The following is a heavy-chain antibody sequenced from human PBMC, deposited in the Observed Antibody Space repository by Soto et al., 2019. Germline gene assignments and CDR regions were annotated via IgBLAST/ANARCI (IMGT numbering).Heavy chain of an antibody. CDR3: ARGRRRRDYYYYYGMDV. Sequence: SETLSLTCTVSGGSISSGDYYWSWIRQPPGKGLEWIGEINHSGSTNYNPSLKSRVTISVDTSKNQFSLKVSSVTAADTAVYYCARGRRRRDYYYYYGMDVWGQGTTVTVSS. J-gene: IGHJ6*02. CDR2: INHSGST. V-gene: IGHV4-39*07. CDR1: GGSISSGDYY.